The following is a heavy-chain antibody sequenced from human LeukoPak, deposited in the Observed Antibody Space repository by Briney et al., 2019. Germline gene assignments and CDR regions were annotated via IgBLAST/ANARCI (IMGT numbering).Heavy chain of an antibody. D-gene: IGHD5-12*01. J-gene: IGHJ4*02. CDR3: AREVATTGRHYDY. CDR2: INEDGSRR. Sequence: GGSLRLSCAASGFTLSSSWIHWVSQAPGKGLEWVSRINEDGSRRDYADSVRGRFTISRDNAKNTLYLQMNSLRGEDTAVYYCAREVATTGRHYDYWGQGTLVTVSS. CDR1: GFTLSSSW. V-gene: IGHV3-74*01.